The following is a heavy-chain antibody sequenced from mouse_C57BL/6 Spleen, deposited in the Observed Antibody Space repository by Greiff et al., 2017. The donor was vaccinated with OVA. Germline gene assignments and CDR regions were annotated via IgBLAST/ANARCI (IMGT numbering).Heavy chain of an antibody. CDR1: GYAFTNYL. CDR2: INPGSGGT. Sequence: QVQLKESGAELVRPGTSVKVSCKASGYAFTNYLIEWVKQRPGQGLEWIGVINPGSGGTNYNEKFKGKATLTADKSSSTAYMQLSSLTSEDSAVYFCARGYYGSSSFAYWCQGTLVTVSA. V-gene: IGHV1-54*01. D-gene: IGHD1-1*01. CDR3: ARGYYGSSSFAY. J-gene: IGHJ3*01.